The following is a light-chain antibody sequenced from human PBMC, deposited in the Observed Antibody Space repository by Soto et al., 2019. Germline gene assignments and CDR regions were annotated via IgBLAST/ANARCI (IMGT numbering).Light chain of an antibody. CDR2: GAS. J-gene: IGKJ4*01. CDR3: RQYGRSLGFA. CDR1: QSVSSNF. Sequence: EIVLTQSPGTLSLSPGERATLSCRASQSVSSNFLAWYQEKPGQAPRLLIYGASSSADGIPDRFSGSGSWTYFTLTISRLEPEDFAVYYCRQYGRSLGFAFGGGTKVEIK. V-gene: IGKV3-20*01.